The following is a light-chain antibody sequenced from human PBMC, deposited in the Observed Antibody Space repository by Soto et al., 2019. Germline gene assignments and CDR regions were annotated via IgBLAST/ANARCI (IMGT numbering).Light chain of an antibody. CDR3: RQRSKWPLST. V-gene: IGKV3-11*01. CDR2: AQX. J-gene: IGKJ5*01. Sequence: EIVLTQSPATLSLSPGESATRSXRVRLSVIKSLCWYKQQTGHXTRILXXAQXTRATGVPARFIGSGSGKVFALTISSLEPEDFGVYYCRQRSKWPLSTFGQGTRLEIK. CDR1: LSVIKS.